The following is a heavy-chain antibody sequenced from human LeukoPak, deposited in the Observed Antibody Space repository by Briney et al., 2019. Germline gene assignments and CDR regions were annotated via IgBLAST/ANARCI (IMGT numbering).Heavy chain of an antibody. V-gene: IGHV1-18*01. J-gene: IGHJ4*02. CDR2: IDTDNGKA. CDR1: GYNFISFG. CDR3: ARGFTLTETDFEY. Sequence: ASVRVSCKAPGYNFISFGIGWVRQAPGQGLEWMGWIDTDNGKAYYAQRLQGRFSMTIDTPTGTAYMELRSLTFDDTAVYFCARGFTLTETDFEYWGQGTLVTVSS. D-gene: IGHD1-14*01.